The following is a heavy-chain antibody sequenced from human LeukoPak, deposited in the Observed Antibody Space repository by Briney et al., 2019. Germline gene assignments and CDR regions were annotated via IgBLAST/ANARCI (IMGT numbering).Heavy chain of an antibody. Sequence: GASVKVSCKASGYTFTSHGISWVRQAPGQGLEWMGWISAYNGNTKYAQILQGRVTMTTDTSTSTAYMELRSLRSDDTAVYYCAREPSESFIDYWGLGTLVTVSS. J-gene: IGHJ4*02. V-gene: IGHV1-18*01. D-gene: IGHD1-26*01. CDR3: AREPSESFIDY. CDR1: GYTFTSHG. CDR2: ISAYNGNT.